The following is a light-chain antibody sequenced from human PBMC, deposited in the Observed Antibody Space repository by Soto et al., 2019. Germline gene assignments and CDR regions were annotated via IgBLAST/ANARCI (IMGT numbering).Light chain of an antibody. CDR3: QAWGTGGV. CDR1: SGHSDYA. Sequence: QLVLTQSPSASAPPGASVKLTCTLSSGHSDYAIAWHQQQPEKGPRYLMKVTSDGSHTKGDGIPDRFSGSSSGADRYLTISRLRSDDEADYYCQAWGTGGVFGGGTKVTVL. V-gene: IGLV4-69*01. CDR2: VTSDGSH. J-gene: IGLJ3*02.